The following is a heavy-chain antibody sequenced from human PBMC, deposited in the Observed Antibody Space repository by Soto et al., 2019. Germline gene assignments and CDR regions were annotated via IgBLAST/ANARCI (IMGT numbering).Heavy chain of an antibody. J-gene: IGHJ4*02. D-gene: IGHD1-26*01. V-gene: IGHV3-30*18. CDR1: GFTFRSHG. CDR3: AKDKWEGVVGAIFDY. CDR2: ISYDGTNK. Sequence: QVQLVESGGGVVQPGRSLRLSCAASGFTFRSHGMRWVRQAPGKGLEWVALISYDGTNKYYADSVKGRFTISRDNSKNTLYLQMNSVRAEDTAVYYCAKDKWEGVVGAIFDYRGQGTLVTVSS.